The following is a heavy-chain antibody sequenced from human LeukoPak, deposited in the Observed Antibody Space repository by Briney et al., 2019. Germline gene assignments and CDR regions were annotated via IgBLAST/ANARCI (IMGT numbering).Heavy chain of an antibody. CDR2: IRSNGATA. Sequence: GGSLRLSCAASGFSSSSFAMTWVRQAPGKGLEWVSTIRSNGATAYNADSVKGRFTISRDNSKNTVYLQMNSLRVEDTAIYYCARGQEFDDGVFDSWGQGTLVTVSS. CDR3: ARGQEFDDGVFDS. J-gene: IGHJ4*02. D-gene: IGHD1-1*01. V-gene: IGHV3-23*01. CDR1: GFSSSSFA.